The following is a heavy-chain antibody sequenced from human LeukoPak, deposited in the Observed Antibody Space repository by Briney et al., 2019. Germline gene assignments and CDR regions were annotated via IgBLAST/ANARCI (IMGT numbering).Heavy chain of an antibody. CDR3: ARDPRQTYNWNDREPFDY. CDR2: INPSGGST. V-gene: IGHV1-46*01. D-gene: IGHD1-1*01. CDR1: GYTFTSYY. Sequence: ASVKVSCKASGYTFTSYYMHWVRQAPGQGLEWMGIINPSGGSTSYAQKFQGRVTMTRDTSTSTVYMELSSLRSEDTAVYYCARDPRQTYNWNDREPFDYWGQGTLVTVSS. J-gene: IGHJ4*02.